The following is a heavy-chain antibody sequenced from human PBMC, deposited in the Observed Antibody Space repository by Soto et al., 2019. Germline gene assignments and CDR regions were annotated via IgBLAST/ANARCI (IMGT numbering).Heavy chain of an antibody. D-gene: IGHD6-19*01. V-gene: IGHV3-21*01. J-gene: IGHJ3*02. Sequence: GGSLRLSCAASGFTFSTYSMNWVRQAPGKGLEWVSCISSGDTYIYYADSVKGRFTISRDNAKNSLYLQMNSLGAEDTAVYYCAGETGDLSGWYDGDAFDIWGQGTMVTVSS. CDR3: AGETGDLSGWYDGDAFDI. CDR2: ISSGDTYI. CDR1: GFTFSTYS.